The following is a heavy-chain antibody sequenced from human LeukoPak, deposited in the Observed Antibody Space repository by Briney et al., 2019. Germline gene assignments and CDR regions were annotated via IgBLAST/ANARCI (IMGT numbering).Heavy chain of an antibody. Sequence: SETLSLTCTVSGGSISSYYWSWIRQPAGKGPEWIGRIYTSGSTNYNPSLKSRVTMSVDTSKNQFSLKLSSVTAADTAVYYCARDRRSYSSSWYDFDYWGQGTLVTVSS. CDR3: ARDRRSYSSSWYDFDY. V-gene: IGHV4-4*07. J-gene: IGHJ4*02. CDR2: IYTSGST. CDR1: GGSISSYY. D-gene: IGHD6-13*01.